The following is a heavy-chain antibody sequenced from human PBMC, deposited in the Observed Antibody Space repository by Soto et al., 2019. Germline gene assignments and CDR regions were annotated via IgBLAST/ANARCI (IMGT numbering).Heavy chain of an antibody. CDR1: GFSLSTSGVG. J-gene: IGHJ6*02. CDR3: IQSRCGGDCLQSYASHYYYGMDV. D-gene: IGHD2-21*02. Sequence: QITLKTSGPTLVKPTQTLTLTCTFSGFSLSTSGVGVGWLHQPPGQALEWLALIYWDDDKPYSPSLRSRLTISKDTSKHQVVLTMTNMDPVDTATYYCIQSRCGGDCLQSYASHYYYGMDVWGQGTTVTVSS. V-gene: IGHV2-5*02. CDR2: IYWDDDK.